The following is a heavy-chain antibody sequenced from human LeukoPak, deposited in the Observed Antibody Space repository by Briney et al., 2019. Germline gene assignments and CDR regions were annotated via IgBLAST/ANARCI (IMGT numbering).Heavy chain of an antibody. V-gene: IGHV3-30-3*01. J-gene: IGHJ4*02. Sequence: GRSLRLSCAASGFTFSSYAMHWVRQAPGKGLEWVAVISYDGSNKYYADSVKGRFTISRDNSKNTLYLQMNSLRAEDTAVYYCAKDLPALDWGQGTLVTVSS. CDR2: ISYDGSNK. CDR1: GFTFSSYA. CDR3: AKDLPALD.